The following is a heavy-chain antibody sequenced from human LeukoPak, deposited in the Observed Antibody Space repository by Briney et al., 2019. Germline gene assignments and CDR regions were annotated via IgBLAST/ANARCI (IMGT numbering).Heavy chain of an antibody. V-gene: IGHV1-18*01. CDR1: GYTFTSYG. Sequence: ASVKVSCKASGYTFTSYGISWVRQAPGQGLEWMGWISAYNGNTNYAQKLQGRVTMTTDTSTSTAYMELRSLRSDDTAVYYCARDHSGRYAPNWFDPWGQGTLVTVSS. CDR3: ARDHSGRYAPNWFDP. CDR2: ISAYNGNT. D-gene: IGHD1-26*01. J-gene: IGHJ5*02.